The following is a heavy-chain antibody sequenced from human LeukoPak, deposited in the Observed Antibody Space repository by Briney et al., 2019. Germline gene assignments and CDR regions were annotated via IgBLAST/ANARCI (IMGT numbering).Heavy chain of an antibody. CDR1: GFTFSSYG. CDR3: AKGGAVSSKSITMIRGTRRYYYYMDV. V-gene: IGHV3-30*02. CDR2: IRYDGSNK. J-gene: IGHJ6*03. Sequence: PGGSLRLSCAASGFTFSSYGMHWVRQAPGKGLEWVAFIRYDGSNKYYADSVKGRFTISRDNSKNTLYLQMNSLRAEDTAVYYCAKGGAVSSKSITMIRGTRRYYYYMDVWGKGPRSPSP. D-gene: IGHD3-10*01.